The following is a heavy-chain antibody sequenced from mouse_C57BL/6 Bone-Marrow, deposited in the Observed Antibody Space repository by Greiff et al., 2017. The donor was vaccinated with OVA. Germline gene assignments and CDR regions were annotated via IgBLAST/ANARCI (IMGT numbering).Heavy chain of an antibody. V-gene: IGHV10-3*01. CDR1: GFTFNTYA. CDR2: IRSKSSNYAT. D-gene: IGHD4-1*01. CDR3: VRGGTGTSYFDY. Sequence: DVHLVESGGGLVQPKGSLKLSCAASGFTFNTYAMHWVRQAPGKGLEWVARIRSKSSNYATYYADSVKDRFTISRDDSQSMLYLQMNNLKTEDTAMYYCVRGGTGTSYFDYWGQGTTLTVSS. J-gene: IGHJ2*01.